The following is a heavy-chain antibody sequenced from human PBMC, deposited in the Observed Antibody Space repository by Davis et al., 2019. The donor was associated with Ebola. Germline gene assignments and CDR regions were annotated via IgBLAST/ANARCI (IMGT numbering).Heavy chain of an antibody. Sequence: SETLSLTCAVSGGSGSSINWWTWVRQSPGKGLEWIGEVSNSGTTNYNPSLKSRVTISVDTSKNQFSLKLSSVTAADTAVYYCARGNSGYYFDYWGQGTLVTVSS. J-gene: IGHJ4*02. CDR1: GGSGSSINW. D-gene: IGHD1-7*01. CDR3: ARGNSGYYFDY. CDR2: VSNSGTT. V-gene: IGHV4-4*02.